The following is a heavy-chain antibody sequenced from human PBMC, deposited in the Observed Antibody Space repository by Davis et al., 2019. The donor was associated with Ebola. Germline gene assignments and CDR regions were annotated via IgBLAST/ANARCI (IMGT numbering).Heavy chain of an antibody. CDR1: GFIVSSNY. CDR3: ARGYYYDSSDY. V-gene: IGHV3-66*01. J-gene: IGHJ4*02. D-gene: IGHD3-22*01. CDR2: IYSNEST. Sequence: PGGSLRLSCAASGFIVSSNYMSWVRQAPGKGLEWVSIIYSNESTYYADSVKGRFTISRDKSKSTLFLQMNSLRVEDTAVYYCARGYYYDSSDYWGQGTLVTVSS.